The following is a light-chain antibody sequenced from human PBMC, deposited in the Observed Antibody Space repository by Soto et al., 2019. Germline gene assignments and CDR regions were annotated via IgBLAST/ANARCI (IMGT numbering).Light chain of an antibody. CDR3: QQSYSTPPRT. CDR2: AAS. J-gene: IGKJ1*01. CDR1: QSISSY. V-gene: IGKV1-39*01. Sequence: DIQMTQSPSSLSASVGDRVTITCLASQSISSYLNWYQQKPGKAPKLLIYAASSLQSGVPSRFSGSGSGTDFTLTISSLQPEDFATYYCQQSYSTPPRTFGQGTKVDIK.